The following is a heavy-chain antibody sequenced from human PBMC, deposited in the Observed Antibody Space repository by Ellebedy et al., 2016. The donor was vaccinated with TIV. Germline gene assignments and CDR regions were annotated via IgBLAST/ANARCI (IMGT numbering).Heavy chain of an antibody. D-gene: IGHD2-21*01. Sequence: SAPTLVKPSQTLTLTCSYSGFSVGTRGLCVSWIRQPPGKALEWLASINWDDDKFYKTSLRTRLTISTDTSKNQVVLAMTNMYPVDTATYYCAQVCGYCGGDYYYRQNDAFDIWGQGTMVTVSS. J-gene: IGHJ3*02. V-gene: IGHV2-70*17. CDR3: AQVCGYCGGDYYYRQNDAFDI. CDR2: INWDDDK. CDR1: GFSVGTRGLC.